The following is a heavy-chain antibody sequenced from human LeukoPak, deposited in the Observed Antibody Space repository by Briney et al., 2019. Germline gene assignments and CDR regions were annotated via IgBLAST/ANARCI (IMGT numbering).Heavy chain of an antibody. D-gene: IGHD6-13*01. V-gene: IGHV3-30-3*01. J-gene: IGHJ4*02. Sequence: PGRSLRLSCAASGFTFSSYAMHWVRQAPGKGLEWVAVISYDGSNKYYADSVKGRFTISRDNSKNTPYLQMNSLRAEDTAVYYCARGGPSSWYGYFDYWGQGTLVTVSS. CDR1: GFTFSSYA. CDR3: ARGGPSSWYGYFDY. CDR2: ISYDGSNK.